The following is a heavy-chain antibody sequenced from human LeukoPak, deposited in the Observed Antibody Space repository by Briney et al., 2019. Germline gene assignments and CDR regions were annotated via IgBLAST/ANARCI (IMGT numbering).Heavy chain of an antibody. CDR1: RGSISGYS. Sequence: SETLSLTCTVSRGSISGYSWSWIRQSPGGGLEWIGYIYYSGDTAYNPSLRSRVTMSVDTSKNQFSLQLRSMTTADTAVYYCVRGPYGASISKWFDPWGQGTQVIISP. CDR3: VRGPYGASISKWFDP. V-gene: IGHV4-59*01. CDR2: IYYSGDT. D-gene: IGHD4/OR15-4a*01. J-gene: IGHJ5*02.